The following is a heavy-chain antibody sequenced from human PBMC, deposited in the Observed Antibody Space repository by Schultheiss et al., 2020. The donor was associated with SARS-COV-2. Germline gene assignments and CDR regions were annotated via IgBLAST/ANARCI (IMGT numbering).Heavy chain of an antibody. J-gene: IGHJ6*02. Sequence: GGSLRLSCAASGFTFSDYYMSWIRQAPGKGLEWVAVISYDGSNKYYADSVKGRFTISRDNLKNRLYLQVDSLRAEDTAVYYCARDGNSRGMDVWGQGTTVTVSS. V-gene: IGHV3-30*13. D-gene: IGHD4-23*01. CDR1: GFTFSDYY. CDR2: ISYDGSNK. CDR3: ARDGNSRGMDV.